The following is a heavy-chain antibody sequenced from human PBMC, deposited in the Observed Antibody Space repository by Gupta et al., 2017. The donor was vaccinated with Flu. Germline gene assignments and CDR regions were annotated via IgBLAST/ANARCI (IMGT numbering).Heavy chain of an antibody. J-gene: IGHJ4*02. CDR1: GDSINRYY. V-gene: IGHV4-59*12. CDR3: TRDSSSSRWYL. Sequence: QVQLQESGPGLVKPSETLSLTCTVSGDSINRYYWSWIRQRPGEGLEWIGYIHYSGSTNYNPSLKSRVIISIDRSKNQFSLQLNSVTAADTAIYYCTRDSSSSRWYLWGQGTLVTV. CDR2: IHYSGST. D-gene: IGHD4-23*01.